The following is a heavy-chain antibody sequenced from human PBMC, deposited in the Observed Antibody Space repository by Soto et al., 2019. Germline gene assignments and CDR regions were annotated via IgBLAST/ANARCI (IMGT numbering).Heavy chain of an antibody. CDR2: VNPSGGST. Sequence: ASVKVSCKASGYIFTAYSMHWVRQAPGQGLEWMGVVNPSGGSTNYAQKFQGRITMTRDTSTSTVYMDLSSLTSEDTAVYYCAREEDCSDGICYSEYFQRWGQGTLVTVSS. CDR3: AREEDCSDGICYSEYFQR. V-gene: IGHV1-46*01. J-gene: IGHJ1*01. D-gene: IGHD2-15*01. CDR1: GYIFTAYS.